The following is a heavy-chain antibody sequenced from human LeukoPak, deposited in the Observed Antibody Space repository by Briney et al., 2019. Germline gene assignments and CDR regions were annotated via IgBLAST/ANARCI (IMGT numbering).Heavy chain of an antibody. Sequence: GGSLRLSCAASGFTFSSYSMNWVRQAPGKGLEWVSSISSSSSYIYYADSVKGRFTISRDNAKNSLYLQMNSLRAEDTAVYSCAKDLFGGITVLRGPIYWGQGTPVTVSS. CDR2: ISSSSSYI. CDR1: GFTFSSYS. V-gene: IGHV3-21*01. CDR3: AKDLFGGITVLRGPIY. D-gene: IGHD3-10*01. J-gene: IGHJ4*02.